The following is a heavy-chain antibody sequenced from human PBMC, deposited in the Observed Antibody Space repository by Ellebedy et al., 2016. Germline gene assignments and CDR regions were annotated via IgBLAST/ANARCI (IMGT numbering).Heavy chain of an antibody. Sequence: GESLKISCAASGFSFSDYPMNWVRQAPGKGLEWVSYISYSSSTIYYADSVKGRFTISRDNSKNSVSLHMSSPRRDDTGIYYCAKSRGSGDPEDLYVMDVWGQGTTVTVSS. CDR2: ISYSSSTI. D-gene: IGHD7-27*01. CDR3: AKSRGSGDPEDLYVMDV. CDR1: GFSFSDYP. J-gene: IGHJ6*02. V-gene: IGHV3-48*04.